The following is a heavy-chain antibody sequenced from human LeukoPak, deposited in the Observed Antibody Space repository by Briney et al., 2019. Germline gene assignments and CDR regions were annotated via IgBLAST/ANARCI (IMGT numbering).Heavy chain of an antibody. CDR3: ARGPPRIAAAGTFDY. CDR2: IYTRGST. D-gene: IGHD6-13*01. V-gene: IGHV4-4*07. Sequence: SEILSLTCTVSGGSISSCYWSWIRQPAGKGLEWIGRIYTRGSTNYNPSLKSRVTMSVDTSKNQFSLKLSSVTAADTAVYYCARGPPRIAAAGTFDYWGQGTLVTVSS. CDR1: GGSISSCY. J-gene: IGHJ4*02.